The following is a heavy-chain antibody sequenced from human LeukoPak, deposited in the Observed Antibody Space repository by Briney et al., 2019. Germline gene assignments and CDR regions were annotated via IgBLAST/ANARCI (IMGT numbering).Heavy chain of an antibody. Sequence: WGSLRLSCAASGFTFRSYGMHWVRQAPGKGLEWVAVMSYDGSNKYYADSVKGRFTISRGNSKNTLYLQMNSLRAEDTAVYYCARDRGGFTRNYYYYGMDVWGQGTTVTVSS. CDR1: GFTFRSYG. CDR3: ARDRGGFTRNYYYYGMDV. J-gene: IGHJ6*02. CDR2: MSYDGSNK. D-gene: IGHD2-15*01. V-gene: IGHV3-30*19.